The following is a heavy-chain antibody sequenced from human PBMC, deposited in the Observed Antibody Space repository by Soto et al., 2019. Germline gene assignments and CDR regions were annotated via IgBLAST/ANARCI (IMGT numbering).Heavy chain of an antibody. CDR2: ISSSSSYI. J-gene: IGHJ3*02. Sequence: GGSLRLSCAASGFTFSSYSMNWVRQAPGKGLEWVSSISSSSSYIYYADSVKGRFTISRGNTKNSLYPQMNSLRAEDTAVYYCARDKGYDFWSGFDAFDIWGQGTMVTVSS. CDR1: GFTFSSYS. V-gene: IGHV3-21*01. CDR3: ARDKGYDFWSGFDAFDI. D-gene: IGHD3-3*01.